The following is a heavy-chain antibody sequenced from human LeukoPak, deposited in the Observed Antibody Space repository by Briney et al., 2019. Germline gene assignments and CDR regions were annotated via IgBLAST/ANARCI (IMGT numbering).Heavy chain of an antibody. CDR2: ISAYNGNT. CDR3: ARDPSYYDILTGYSRPNPFDY. D-gene: IGHD3-9*01. Sequence: ASVKVSCKASGYTFTSYGISWVRQAPGQGLEGMGWISAYNGNTNYAQKLQGRVTMTTDTYTSTAYMELRSLRSDDTAVYYCARDPSYYDILTGYSRPNPFDYWGQGTLVTVSS. CDR1: GYTFTSYG. J-gene: IGHJ4*02. V-gene: IGHV1-18*01.